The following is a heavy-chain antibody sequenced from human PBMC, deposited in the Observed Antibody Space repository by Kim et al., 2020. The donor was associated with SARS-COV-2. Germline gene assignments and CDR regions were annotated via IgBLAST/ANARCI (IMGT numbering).Heavy chain of an antibody. CDR1: GFTFGDYA. Sequence: GGSLRLSCAASGFTFGDYAMHWVRQAPGKGLEWVSGISWNSGSIGYADSVKGRFTISRDNAKNSLYLQMNSLRAEDTALYYCAKGGERYYYGSGSYYRDYFEYWGQGTLVTVSS. CDR3: AKGGERYYYGSGSYYRDYFEY. CDR2: ISWNSGSI. V-gene: IGHV3-9*01. D-gene: IGHD3-10*01. J-gene: IGHJ4*02.